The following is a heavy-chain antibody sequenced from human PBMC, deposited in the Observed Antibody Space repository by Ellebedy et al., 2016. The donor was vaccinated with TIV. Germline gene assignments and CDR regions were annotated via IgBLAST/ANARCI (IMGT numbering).Heavy chain of an antibody. V-gene: IGHV1-46*01. D-gene: IGHD1-1*01. J-gene: IGHJ5*02. CDR2: INPSGGRT. Sequence: ASVKVSCXASGYTFTSYHIHWVRQAPGQRLEWMGIINPSGGRTTYAQKFQGRVTMTRDSSTSTVYMELSSLRSEDTAVYYCAAGTPKNWFDPWGQGTLVTVSS. CDR3: AAGTPKNWFDP. CDR1: GYTFTSYH.